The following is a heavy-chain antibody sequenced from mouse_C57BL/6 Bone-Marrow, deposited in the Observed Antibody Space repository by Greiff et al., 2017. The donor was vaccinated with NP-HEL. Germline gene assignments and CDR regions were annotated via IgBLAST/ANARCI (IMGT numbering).Heavy chain of an antibody. J-gene: IGHJ2*01. V-gene: IGHV1-64*01. D-gene: IGHD4-1*01. CDR1: GYTFTSYW. CDR3: ARSGGTTGGY. CDR2: IHPNSGST. Sequence: QVQLQQPGAELVKPGASVKLSCKASGYTFTSYWMHWVKQRPGQGLEWIGMIHPNSGSTNYNEKFKSKATLTVDKSSSTAYMQLSSLTSEDSAVYYCARSGGTTGGYWGQGTTLTVSS.